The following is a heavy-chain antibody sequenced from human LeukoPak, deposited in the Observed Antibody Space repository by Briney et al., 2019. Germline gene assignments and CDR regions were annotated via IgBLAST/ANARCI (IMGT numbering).Heavy chain of an antibody. D-gene: IGHD3-22*01. J-gene: IGHJ4*02. CDR1: GFTVSSNY. CDR3: ARVTLHYYDSSGYSWTFDY. V-gene: IGHV3-53*01. Sequence: GGSLRLSCAASGFTVSSNYMSWVRQAPGKGLEWVSVIYSRGATYYADSVKGRFAISRDNSKDTLYLQMNSLGAEDTAVYYCARVTLHYYDSSGYSWTFDYWGQGTLVTVSS. CDR2: IYSRGAT.